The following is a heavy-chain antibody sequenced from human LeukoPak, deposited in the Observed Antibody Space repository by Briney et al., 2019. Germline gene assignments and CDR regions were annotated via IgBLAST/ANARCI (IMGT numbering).Heavy chain of an antibody. Sequence: TGGSLRLSCAASGFTFSTYFMHWVRQAPGKGLEWVAVIASDGSHTFYVESVKGRFTISRDNSKNTLYLQMNSLRAEDTAVYFCARERQDTIVHSGAFDIWGQGTIVTVSS. CDR3: ARERQDTIVHSGAFDI. V-gene: IGHV3-30-3*01. CDR2: IASDGSHT. J-gene: IGHJ3*02. CDR1: GFTFSTYF. D-gene: IGHD3-10*01.